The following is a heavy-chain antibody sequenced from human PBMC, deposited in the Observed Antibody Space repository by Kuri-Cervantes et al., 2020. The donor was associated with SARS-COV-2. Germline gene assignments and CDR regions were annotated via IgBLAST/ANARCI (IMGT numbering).Heavy chain of an antibody. J-gene: IGHJ4*02. D-gene: IGHD1-26*01. Sequence: ASVKVSCKASGYTFTSFYLHWLRQAPGQGLEWMAVISPIVGDTTYAQRFRDRVSVTKDTSTSTVYMELRGLISDDTAVYYCARSSSGSYSDFEFWGQGTLVTVSS. CDR2: ISPIVGDT. V-gene: IGHV1-46*01. CDR1: GYTFTSFY. CDR3: ARSSSGSYSDFEF.